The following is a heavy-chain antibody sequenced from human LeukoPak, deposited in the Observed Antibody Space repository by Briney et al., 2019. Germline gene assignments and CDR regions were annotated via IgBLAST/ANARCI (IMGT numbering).Heavy chain of an antibody. Sequence: ASVKVSCKVSGYTLTELSMHWVRQAPGKGLEWMGGFDPEDGETIYAQKFQGRVTMTEDTSTDTAYMELSSLRSEDTAVYYCATQTSFSGWSDYWGQGTLVTVSS. CDR2: FDPEDGET. J-gene: IGHJ4*02. V-gene: IGHV1-24*01. CDR1: GYTLTELS. CDR3: ATQTSFSGWSDY. D-gene: IGHD6-19*01.